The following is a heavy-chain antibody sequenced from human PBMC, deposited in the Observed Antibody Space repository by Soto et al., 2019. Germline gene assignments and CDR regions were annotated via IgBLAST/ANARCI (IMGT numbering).Heavy chain of an antibody. CDR2: IIPIFGTA. Sequence: SVKVSFKASGCTFSSYAISWVRQAPGQGLEWMGGIIPIFGTANYAQKFQGRVTITADESTSTAYMELSSLRSEDTAVYYCARDRYSSSPGYYYGMDVWGQGTTVTVSS. J-gene: IGHJ6*02. V-gene: IGHV1-69*13. CDR3: ARDRYSSSPGYYYGMDV. D-gene: IGHD6-6*01. CDR1: GCTFSSYA.